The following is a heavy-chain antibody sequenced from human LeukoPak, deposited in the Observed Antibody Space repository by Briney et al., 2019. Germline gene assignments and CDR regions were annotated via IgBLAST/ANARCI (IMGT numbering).Heavy chain of an antibody. J-gene: IGHJ4*02. CDR3: TRDTGCPGGTCYSFYDY. CDR2: IKQDGTEK. CDR1: GFTFSNYW. V-gene: IGHV3-7*01. Sequence: PGGSLRLSCAASGFTFSNYWMTWVRQAPGKGLEWVANIKQDGTEKYYVDSVKGRFTISRDNAESSLYLQMNSLRAEDTAVYYCTRDTGCPGGTCYSFYDYWGQGTLVTVSS. D-gene: IGHD2-15*01.